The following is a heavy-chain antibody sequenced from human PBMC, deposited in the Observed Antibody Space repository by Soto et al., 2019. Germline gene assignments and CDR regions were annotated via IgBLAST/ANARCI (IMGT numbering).Heavy chain of an antibody. CDR3: ARVEWIQLWLVGNWFDP. Sequence: ASVKVSCKASGYTFTSYGISWVRQAPGQGLEWMGWISAYNGNTNYAQKLQGRVTMTTDTSTSTAYMELRSLRSDDTAVYYCARVEWIQLWLVGNWFDPWGQGTLVTVSS. CDR2: ISAYNGNT. CDR1: GYTFTSYG. D-gene: IGHD5-18*01. V-gene: IGHV1-18*01. J-gene: IGHJ5*02.